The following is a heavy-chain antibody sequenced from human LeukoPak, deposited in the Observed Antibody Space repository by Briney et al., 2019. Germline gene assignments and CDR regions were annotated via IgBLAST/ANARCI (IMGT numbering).Heavy chain of an antibody. CDR2: IYYSGST. V-gene: IGHV4-59*11. J-gene: IGHJ4*02. CDR3: ARDGRNGMDH. CDR1: GGSISGHY. Sequence: ETLSLTCTVSGGSISGHYWSWIRQAAGKGLEWIGYIYYSGSTNSNPSLKSRVTISVDTSKNQFSLKLRSVTVADTAVYYCARDGRNGMDHWGQGTLVAVSS. D-gene: IGHD4-11*01.